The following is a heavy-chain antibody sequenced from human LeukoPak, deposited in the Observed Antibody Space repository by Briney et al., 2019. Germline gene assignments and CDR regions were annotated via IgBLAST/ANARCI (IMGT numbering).Heavy chain of an antibody. D-gene: IGHD3-10*01. V-gene: IGHV3-23*01. CDR1: GFTFSGYA. J-gene: IGHJ4*02. CDR3: AKDRGSGSYYQGRPFDY. Sequence: PGGSLRLSCAASGFTFSGYAMSWVRQAPGKGLEWVSAISGSGGSTYYADSVKGRFTISRDNSKNTLYLQMNSPRAEDTAVYYCAKDRGSGSYYQGRPFDYWGQGTLVTVSS. CDR2: ISGSGGST.